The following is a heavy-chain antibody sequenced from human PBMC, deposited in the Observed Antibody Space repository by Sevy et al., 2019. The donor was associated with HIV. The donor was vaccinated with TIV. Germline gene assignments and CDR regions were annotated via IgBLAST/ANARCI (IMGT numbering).Heavy chain of an antibody. CDR2: INHSGST. J-gene: IGHJ5*02. V-gene: IGHV4-34*01. CDR3: ARGKSPAYYYGSGSQQRAQVDP. CDR1: GGSFSGYY. D-gene: IGHD3-10*01. Sequence: SETLSLTCAVYGGSFSGYYWSWIRQPPGKGLEWIGEINHSGSTNYNPSLKSRVTISVDTSKNQFSLKLSSVTAADTALYYCARGKSPAYYYGSGSQQRAQVDPWGQGTLVTVSS.